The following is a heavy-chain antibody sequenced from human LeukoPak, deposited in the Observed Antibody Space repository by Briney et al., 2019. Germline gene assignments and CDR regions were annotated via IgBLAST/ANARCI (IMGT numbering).Heavy chain of an antibody. J-gene: IGHJ3*02. CDR1: GGSIRSSSYY. D-gene: IGHD3-22*01. Sequence: PSETLSLTCTVSGGSIRSSSYYWSWIRQPPGKGLEWIGYIYYSGSTNYNPSLKSRVSISVDTSKNQFSLKLNSVTAADTAVYYCARVWGVTDFYDSRGAFDIWGQGTMVTVSS. CDR2: IYYSGST. V-gene: IGHV4-61*01. CDR3: ARVWGVTDFYDSRGAFDI.